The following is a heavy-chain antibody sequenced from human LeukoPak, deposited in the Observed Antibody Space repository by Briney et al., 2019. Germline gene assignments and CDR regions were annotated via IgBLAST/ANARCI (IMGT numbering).Heavy chain of an antibody. CDR1: GGSISSYY. J-gene: IGHJ4*02. CDR2: IYTSGST. CDR3: ATHSAAAGTDY. D-gene: IGHD6-13*01. V-gene: IGHV4-4*07. Sequence: SETLSLTCTVSGGSISSYYWSWIRQPAGKGLEWIGRIYTSGSTNYNPSLKSRVTMSVDTFKNQFSLKLSSVTAADTAVYYCATHSAAAGTDYWGQGTLVTVSS.